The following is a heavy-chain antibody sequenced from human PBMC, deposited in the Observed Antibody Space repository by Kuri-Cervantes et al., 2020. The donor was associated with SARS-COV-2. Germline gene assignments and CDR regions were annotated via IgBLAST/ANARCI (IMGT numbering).Heavy chain of an antibody. D-gene: IGHD3-3*01. CDR1: GFTFSSYE. CDR2: ISSSGSTI. V-gene: IGHV3-48*03. J-gene: IGHJ3*02. Sequence: GGSLRLSCAASGFTFSSYEMNWVRQAPGKGLEWVSYISSSGSTIYYADSVKSRFTISRDNAKNSLYLQMNSLRAEDTAVYYCARRLEYDFWSGPLDAFDIWGQGTMVTVSS. CDR3: ARRLEYDFWSGPLDAFDI.